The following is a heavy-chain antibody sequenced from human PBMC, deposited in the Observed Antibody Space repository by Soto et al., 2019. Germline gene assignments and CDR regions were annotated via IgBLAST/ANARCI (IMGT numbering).Heavy chain of an antibody. CDR2: ISGNSGST. D-gene: IGHD2-15*01. V-gene: IGHV3-23*01. CDR1: GFSFSTHA. CDR3: AKVSVVVLAAGDWFDP. J-gene: IGHJ5*02. Sequence: QPGGSLRLSCAASGFSFSTHAMSWVRQAPGKGLEWVSGISGNSGSTYYADPVKGRFTVSRDNSKNTVYLQMNSLRGDDTAVYYCAKVSVVVLAAGDWFDPWGQGTLVTVSS.